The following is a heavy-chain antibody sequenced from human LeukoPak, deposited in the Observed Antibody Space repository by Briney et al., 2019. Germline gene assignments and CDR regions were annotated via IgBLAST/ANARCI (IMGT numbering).Heavy chain of an antibody. CDR3: ARDQSAPSYYDFWSGTTYYGMDV. V-gene: IGHV1-69*13. CDR2: IIPIFGTA. Sequence: RASVKVSCKASGGTFSSYAISWVRQAPGQGLEWMGGIIPIFGTANYAQKFQGRVTITADESTSTAYMELSSLRSDDTAVYYCARDQSAPSYYDFWSGTTYYGMDVWGQGTTVTVSS. CDR1: GGTFSSYA. D-gene: IGHD3-3*01. J-gene: IGHJ6*02.